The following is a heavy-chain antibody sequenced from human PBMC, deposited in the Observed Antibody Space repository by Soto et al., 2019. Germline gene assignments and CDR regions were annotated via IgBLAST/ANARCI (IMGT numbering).Heavy chain of an antibody. CDR1: GYTFTSYA. J-gene: IGHJ5*02. V-gene: IGHV1-3*01. CDR3: GRGSVHPCFDT. CDR2: INAGNGNT. D-gene: IGHD3-10*01. Sequence: QVQLVQSGAEVKKPGASVKVSCKASGYTFTSYAMHWVRQAPGQRLEWMGWINAGNGNTKHSQKFQGRVTITRDTSASTSYMELSSLRSEDTAVYYCGRGSVHPCFDTWGQGTLVTVSS.